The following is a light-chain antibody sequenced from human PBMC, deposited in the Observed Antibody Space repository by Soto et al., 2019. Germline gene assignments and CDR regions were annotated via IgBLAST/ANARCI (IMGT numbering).Light chain of an antibody. V-gene: IGLV7-43*01. Sequence: QAVVTQEPSLTVSPGGTVTLTFASSTGAVTSGYYPNWFQQKPGQAPSALIYSTSNKHSWTPARFSGSLLGGKATLTLSGVQPEEEAEYYGLLCYGGAYVFGTGTKVTVL. CDR2: STS. J-gene: IGLJ1*01. CDR3: LLCYGGAYV. CDR1: TGAVTSGYY.